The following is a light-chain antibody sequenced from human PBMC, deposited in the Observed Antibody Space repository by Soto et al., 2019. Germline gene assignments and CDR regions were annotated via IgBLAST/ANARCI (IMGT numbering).Light chain of an antibody. J-gene: IGLJ1*01. Sequence: QSALTQPRSVSGSPGQSVTISCTGTSSDVGGYNYVSWYQHHPGKAPKLMIYDVSKRPSGVPDRFSGSKSGNTASLTISGLQAEDEADYYCSSYTSSSTQVFGTGTKLTVL. CDR3: SSYTSSSTQV. V-gene: IGLV2-11*01. CDR2: DVS. CDR1: SSDVGGYNY.